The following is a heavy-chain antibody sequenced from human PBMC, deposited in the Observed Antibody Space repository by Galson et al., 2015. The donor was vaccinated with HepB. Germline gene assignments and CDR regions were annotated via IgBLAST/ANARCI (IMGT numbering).Heavy chain of an antibody. J-gene: IGHJ4*02. CDR3: AKGPNRYSGYGSGFDY. D-gene: IGHD5-12*01. Sequence: SLRLSCAASGFTFSSYGMHWVRQAPGKGLEWVAVISYDGSNKYYADSVKGRFTISRDNSKNTLYLQMNSLRAEDTAVYYCAKGPNRYSGYGSGFDYWGQGTLVTVSS. CDR1: GFTFSSYG. CDR2: ISYDGSNK. V-gene: IGHV3-30*18.